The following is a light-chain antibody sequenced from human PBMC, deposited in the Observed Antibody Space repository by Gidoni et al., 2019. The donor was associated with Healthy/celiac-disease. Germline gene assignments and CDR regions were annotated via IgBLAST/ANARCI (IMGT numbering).Light chain of an antibody. Sequence: EIVMTQSPATLSVSPGERATLTCKASQTVSSNLDWYQQKPGQAPKLLIYDASTWATGIPARFSGSGSGTEFTLTISSLQSEDFAIYYCQQYDNWAHTFGRGTKLEIK. J-gene: IGKJ2*01. CDR1: QTVSSN. CDR2: DAS. V-gene: IGKV3-15*01. CDR3: QQYDNWAHT.